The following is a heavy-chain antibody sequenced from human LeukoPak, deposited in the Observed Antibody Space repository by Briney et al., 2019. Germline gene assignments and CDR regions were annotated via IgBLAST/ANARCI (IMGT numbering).Heavy chain of an antibody. V-gene: IGHV4-59*01. CDR2: IYYSGST. Sequence: SETLSLTCTVSGGSTSSYYWSWIRQPPGKGLEWIGYIYYSGSTNYNPSLKSRVTISVDTSKNQFSLKLSSVTAADTAVYYCARGASSWDYWGQGTLVTVSS. CDR1: GGSTSSYY. CDR3: ARGASSWDY. J-gene: IGHJ4*02. D-gene: IGHD6-13*01.